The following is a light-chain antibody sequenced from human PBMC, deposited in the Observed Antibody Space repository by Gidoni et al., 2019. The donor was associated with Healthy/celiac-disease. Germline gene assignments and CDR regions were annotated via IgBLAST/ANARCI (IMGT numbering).Light chain of an antibody. J-gene: IGLJ1*01. CDR1: SSDVGGYNY. CDR3: SSYTSSSTSRV. V-gene: IGLV2-14*01. CDR2: DVS. Sequence: QSALTHPASVSGSPGQSITISCTGTSSDVGGYNYVSWYQQHPGKAPKLMIYDVSNRPSGVSNRFSGSKSGNTASLTISGLQAEDEADYYCSSYTSSSTSRVFGTGTKVTVL.